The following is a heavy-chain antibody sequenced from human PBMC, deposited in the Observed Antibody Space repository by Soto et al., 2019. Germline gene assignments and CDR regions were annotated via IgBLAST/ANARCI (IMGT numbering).Heavy chain of an antibody. J-gene: IGHJ3*02. V-gene: IGHV3-23*01. Sequence: VQLLESGGGLVQPGGSLRLSCAASGFTFSSYAMSWVRQAPGKGLEWVSAISGSGGSTYYADSVKGRFTISRDNSKNTLYLQMNSLRAEDTAVYYCAKDGKYCGGDCYYAFDIWGQGTMVTVSS. D-gene: IGHD2-21*02. CDR3: AKDGKYCGGDCYYAFDI. CDR1: GFTFSSYA. CDR2: ISGSGGST.